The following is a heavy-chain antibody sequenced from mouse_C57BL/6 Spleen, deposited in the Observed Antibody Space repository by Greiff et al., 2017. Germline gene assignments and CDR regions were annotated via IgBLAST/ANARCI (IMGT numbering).Heavy chain of an antibody. J-gene: IGHJ3*01. V-gene: IGHV1-52*01. Sequence: QVQLQQPGAELVRPGSSVKLSCKASGYTFTSYWMHWVKQRPIQGLEWIGNIDPSDSETHYNQKFKDKATLTVDQPSSTAYMQLSSLTSEDSAVYYCAIYYGYDGFAYWGQGTLGTVSA. D-gene: IGHD2-2*01. CDR2: IDPSDSET. CDR1: GYTFTSYW. CDR3: AIYYGYDGFAY.